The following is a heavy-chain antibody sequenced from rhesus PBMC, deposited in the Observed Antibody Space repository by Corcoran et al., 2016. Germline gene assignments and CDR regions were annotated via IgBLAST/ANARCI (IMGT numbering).Heavy chain of an antibody. D-gene: IGHD3-16*01. V-gene: IGHV4-173*01. Sequence: QLQLQESGPGLVKPSETLSLTCAVSGGSISSNYWSWIRQPPGKGLEWIGRVSGSGGSTGYNPSLKSLVSISTDTSKNQFSLKLSSVTAADTAVYYCARVTYYYSGSYYYYFDYWGQGVLVTVSS. CDR2: VSGSGGST. CDR3: ARVTYYYSGSYYYYFDY. CDR1: GGSISSNY. J-gene: IGHJ4*01.